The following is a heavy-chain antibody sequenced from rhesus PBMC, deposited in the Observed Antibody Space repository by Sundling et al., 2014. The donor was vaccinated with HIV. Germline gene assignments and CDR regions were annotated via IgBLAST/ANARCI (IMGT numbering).Heavy chain of an antibody. CDR2: IYGSGGST. Sequence: QVQLQESGPGLVKPSETLPLTCAVSGASISSNYWSWIRQAPGKGLEWIGRIYGSGGSTDYNPFLKSRVTLSRDTSKNQFSLNLNSMTAADTAVYYCVRDLKYDSWYYYGLESWGQGVVVTVSP. CDR3: VRDLKYDSWYYYGLES. V-gene: IGHV4S2*01. CDR1: GASISSNY. D-gene: IGHD3-28*01. J-gene: IGHJ6*01.